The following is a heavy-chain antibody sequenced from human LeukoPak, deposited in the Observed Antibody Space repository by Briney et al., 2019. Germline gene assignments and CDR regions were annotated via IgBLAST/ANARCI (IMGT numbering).Heavy chain of an antibody. J-gene: IGHJ5*02. CDR2: IIPIFGTA. V-gene: IGHV1-69*06. Sequence: SVKVSCKASGGTFSSYAISWVRQAPGQGLEWMGGIIPIFGTANYAQKFQGRVTITADKSTSTAYMELSSLRSEDTAVYYCASAVPAATWFDPWGQGTLVAVSS. D-gene: IGHD2-2*01. CDR3: ASAVPAATWFDP. CDR1: GGTFSSYA.